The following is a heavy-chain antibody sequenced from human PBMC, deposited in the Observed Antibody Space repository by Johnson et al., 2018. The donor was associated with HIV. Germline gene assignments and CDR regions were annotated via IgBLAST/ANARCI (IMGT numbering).Heavy chain of an antibody. V-gene: IGHV3-20*04. J-gene: IGHJ3*02. Sequence: VQLVESGGGVVQPGRSLRLSCAASGFTFDDYGMSWVRQAPGKGLEWVSGINWNGGSTGYADSVKGRFTISRDNAKNSLYLQMNSLRAEDTALYYCARGVYGSGSYGAFDIWGQGTMVTVSS. CDR1: GFTFDDYG. CDR3: ARGVYGSGSYGAFDI. D-gene: IGHD3-10*01. CDR2: INWNGGST.